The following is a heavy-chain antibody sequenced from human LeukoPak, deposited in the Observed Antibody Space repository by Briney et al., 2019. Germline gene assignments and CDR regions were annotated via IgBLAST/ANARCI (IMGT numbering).Heavy chain of an antibody. Sequence: GGSLRLSCAASGFTLSTAWMNWVRQAPGKGLEWVSSISSSSSYIYYADSVKGRFTISRDNARNSLYLQMNSLRAEDTAVYYCASRGSGYDSPIDHWGQGTLVTVSS. D-gene: IGHD5-12*01. V-gene: IGHV3-21*01. CDR3: ASRGSGYDSPIDH. J-gene: IGHJ4*02. CDR2: ISSSSSYI. CDR1: GFTLSTAW.